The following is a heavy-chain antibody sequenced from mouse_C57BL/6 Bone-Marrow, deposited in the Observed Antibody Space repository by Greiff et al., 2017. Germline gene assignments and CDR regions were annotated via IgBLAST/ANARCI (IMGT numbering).Heavy chain of an antibody. CDR1: GDSITSGS. CDR2: ISYSGTT. V-gene: IGHV3-8*02. J-gene: IGHJ1*01. CDR3: ARLDSYWYFDV. Sequence: EVQLQQSGPSLVKPSQTLSLPCSVTGDSITSGSCNWNRKFPGITLQYKRYISYSGTTYYNPSLKSPIFITRDTSKNHFSLQLNSVTTEDTATAYGARLDSYWYFDVWCAGTTVTVSS.